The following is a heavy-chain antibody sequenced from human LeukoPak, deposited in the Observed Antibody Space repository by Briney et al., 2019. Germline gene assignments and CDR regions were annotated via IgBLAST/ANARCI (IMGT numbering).Heavy chain of an antibody. CDR3: ARAAHTTYVLGRYYYYAMDV. D-gene: IGHD3-10*01. Sequence: GGSLRLSCAASGFTFSSYEMNWVRQAPGKGLEWVSYISSSGSTIYYADSVKGRFTISSDNPKNTLYLQMDSLRAEDTAVYYCARAAHTTYVLGRYYYYAMDVWGQGTTVTVSS. CDR1: GFTFSSYE. V-gene: IGHV3-48*03. J-gene: IGHJ6*02. CDR2: ISSSGSTI.